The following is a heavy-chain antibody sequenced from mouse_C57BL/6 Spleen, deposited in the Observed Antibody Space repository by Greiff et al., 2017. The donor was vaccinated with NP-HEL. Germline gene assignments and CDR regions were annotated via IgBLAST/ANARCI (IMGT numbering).Heavy chain of an antibody. V-gene: IGHV1-53*01. CDR1: GYTFTSYW. Sequence: QVQLQQSGAELARPGASVKMSCKASGYTFTSYWMHWVKQRPGQGLEWIGNINPSNGGTNYNEKFKSKATLTVDKSSSTAYMQLSSLTSEDSAVYYCARSFTTVVVDYWGQGTTLTVSS. D-gene: IGHD1-1*01. J-gene: IGHJ2*01. CDR3: ARSFTTVVVDY. CDR2: INPSNGGT.